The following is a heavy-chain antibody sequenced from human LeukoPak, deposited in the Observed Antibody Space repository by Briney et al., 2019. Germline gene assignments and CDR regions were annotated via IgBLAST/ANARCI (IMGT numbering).Heavy chain of an antibody. Sequence: PSGALSLTCTVSGGSISSSSYYWGWIPQPPGKGLEWIGSIYYSGSTYYNPSLKSQVTISVDTSKNQFSLKLSSVTAADTAVYYCARSLGDGYNPRVVDPWGQGTLVTVSS. V-gene: IGHV4-39*01. J-gene: IGHJ5*02. CDR3: ARSLGDGYNPRVVDP. CDR2: IYYSGST. D-gene: IGHD5-24*01. CDR1: GGSISSSSYY.